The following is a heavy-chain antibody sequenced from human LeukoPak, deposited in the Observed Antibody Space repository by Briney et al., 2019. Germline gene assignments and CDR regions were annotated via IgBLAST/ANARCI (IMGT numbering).Heavy chain of an antibody. CDR1: GYTFTSYD. CDR2: MNPNSGNT. Sequence: ASVKVSCKASGYTFTSYDINWVRQATGQGLEWMGWMNPNSGNTGYAQKFQGRVTMTRNTSISTAYMELSSLRAEDTALYYCAKDRSGGSYWAFDIWGQGTMVTVSS. CDR3: AKDRSGGSYWAFDI. J-gene: IGHJ3*02. V-gene: IGHV1-8*01. D-gene: IGHD1-26*01.